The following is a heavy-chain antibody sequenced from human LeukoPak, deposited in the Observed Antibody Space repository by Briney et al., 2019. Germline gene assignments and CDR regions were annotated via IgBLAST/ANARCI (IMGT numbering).Heavy chain of an antibody. CDR1: GFTVSSNY. J-gene: IGHJ4*02. V-gene: IGHV3-53*01. CDR2: IYSGGSI. CDR3: ASGKETSMAQGY. D-gene: IGHD5-18*01. Sequence: GVSLRLSCAVSGFTVSSNYMTWVRQAPGKGLEWVSVIYSGGSIYYADSVKGRFTISRDISKNTVDLQLNSLRAEDTAVYYCASGKETSMAQGYWGQGTLVTVSS.